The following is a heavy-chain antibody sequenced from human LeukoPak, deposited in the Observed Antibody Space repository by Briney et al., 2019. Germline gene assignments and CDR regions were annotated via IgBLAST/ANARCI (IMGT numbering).Heavy chain of an antibody. Sequence: PGGSLRLSCVASGLPIADFATHWVRQAPGKGLEWVSLISGDGVSTFYADSVKGRFSISRDNSKNSPYLEMNSLRTEDAAMYYCAKESGKFDYWGQGTLDAVSS. CDR2: ISGDGVST. J-gene: IGHJ4*02. V-gene: IGHV3-43*02. CDR1: GLPIADFA. CDR3: AKESGKFDY.